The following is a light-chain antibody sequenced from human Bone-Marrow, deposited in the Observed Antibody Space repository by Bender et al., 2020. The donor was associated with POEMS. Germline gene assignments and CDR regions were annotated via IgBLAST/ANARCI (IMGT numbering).Light chain of an antibody. CDR1: SSDVGGYNY. Sequence: QSALTQPRSVSGSPGQSVTISCTGTSSDVGGYNYVSWYQHHPGQAPKVMIYDVSNRPSGVPARFSGSKSGTSASLAISDIQSEDEGDYYCSSWDDSLSGWVFGGGTKLTVL. CDR3: SSWDDSLSGWV. V-gene: IGLV2-11*01. CDR2: DVS. J-gene: IGLJ3*02.